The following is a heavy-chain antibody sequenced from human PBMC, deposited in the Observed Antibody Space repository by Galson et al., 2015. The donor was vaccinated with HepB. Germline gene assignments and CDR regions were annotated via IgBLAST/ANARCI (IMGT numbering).Heavy chain of an antibody. CDR2: IYPGDSDT. CDR1: GYSFTSYW. J-gene: IGHJ3*02. Sequence: QSGAEVKKPGESLKISCKGSGYSFTSYWFGWVRQMPGKGLEWMGIIYPGDSDTRYSPSFQGQVTISADKSISTAYLQWSSLKASDTAMYYCARRGGLGYCSSTSCAFDIWGQGTMVTVSS. V-gene: IGHV5-51*03. D-gene: IGHD2-2*01. CDR3: ARRGGLGYCSSTSCAFDI.